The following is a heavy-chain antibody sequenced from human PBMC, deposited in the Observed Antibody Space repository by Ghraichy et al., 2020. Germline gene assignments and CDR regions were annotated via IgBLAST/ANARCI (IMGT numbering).Heavy chain of an antibody. J-gene: IGHJ2*01. Sequence: GESLNISCVVSGFPFSAYSMNWVRQAPGKGLEWVAYIDTAKRSTIYYAGSVRGRFTISRDTGRNSLYLQMNSLRDEDTAVYYCARKGPSCGGDCYLDFDLWGRGTQVTVSS. CDR1: GFPFSAYS. CDR2: IDTAKRSTI. D-gene: IGHD2-21*02. CDR3: ARKGPSCGGDCYLDFDL. V-gene: IGHV3-48*02.